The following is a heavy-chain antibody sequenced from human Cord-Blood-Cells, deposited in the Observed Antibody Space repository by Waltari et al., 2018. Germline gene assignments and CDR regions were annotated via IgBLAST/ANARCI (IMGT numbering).Heavy chain of an antibody. V-gene: IGHV1-69*06. D-gene: IGHD3-3*01. Sequence: QVQLVQSGAEVKKPGSSVKVSCKASGGTFSSYAISWVRQAPGQGRAWMGGSIPIFGTANYAQKFQGRVTITADKSTSTAYMELSSLRSEDTAVYYCARAPEPVVFGVVIAAYGMDVWGQGTTVTVSS. J-gene: IGHJ6*02. CDR3: ARAPEPVVFGVVIAAYGMDV. CDR2: SIPIFGTA. CDR1: GGTFSSYA.